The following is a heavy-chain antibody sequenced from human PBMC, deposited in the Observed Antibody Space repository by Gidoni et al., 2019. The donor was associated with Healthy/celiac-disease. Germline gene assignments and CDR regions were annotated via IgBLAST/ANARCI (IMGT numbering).Heavy chain of an antibody. CDR2: ISYDGSNK. CDR1: GFTFSSYA. V-gene: IGHV3-30-3*01. Sequence: QVQLVESGGGVVQPGRSLRLSCAASGFTFSSYAMHWVRQAPGKGLVWVAVISYDGSNKYYADSVKGRFTISRDNSKNTLYLQMNSLRAEDTAVYYCARIYCSSTSCYYWDYYYYGMDVWGQGTTVTVSS. J-gene: IGHJ6*02. CDR3: ARIYCSSTSCYYWDYYYYGMDV. D-gene: IGHD2-2*01.